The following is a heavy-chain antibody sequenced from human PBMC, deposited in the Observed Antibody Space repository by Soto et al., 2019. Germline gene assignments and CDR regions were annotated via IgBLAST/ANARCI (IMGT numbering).Heavy chain of an antibody. Sequence: LRLSCAASGFTFSSYAMHWVRQAPGTGLEWVAVISHDGSNKYYADSVKGRLTISRDNSKNTLYLQMNSLRTEDTAVYYCARVLGGMATVPFDYWGQGALVTVSS. CDR1: GFTFSSYA. CDR3: ARVLGGMATVPFDY. V-gene: IGHV3-30-3*01. J-gene: IGHJ4*02. CDR2: ISHDGSNK. D-gene: IGHD4-4*01.